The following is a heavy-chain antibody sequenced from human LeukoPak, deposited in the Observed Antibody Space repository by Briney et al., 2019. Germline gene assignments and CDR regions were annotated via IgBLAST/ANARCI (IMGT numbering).Heavy chain of an antibody. CDR3: AKGHDYGDYVGGRFDP. Sequence: GGSLRLSCAASGFTFSGYWMTWVRQAPGKGLEWVANIKQDGSEEYYVDSVKGRFTISRDNAKNSLYLQMNSLRAEDTALYYCAKGHDYGDYVGGRFDPWGQGTLVTVSS. V-gene: IGHV3-7*03. J-gene: IGHJ5*02. D-gene: IGHD4-17*01. CDR1: GFTFSGYW. CDR2: IKQDGSEE.